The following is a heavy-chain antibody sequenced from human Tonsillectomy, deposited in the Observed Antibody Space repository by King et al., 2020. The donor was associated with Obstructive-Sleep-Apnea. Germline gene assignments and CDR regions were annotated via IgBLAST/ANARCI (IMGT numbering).Heavy chain of an antibody. Sequence: VQLVESGGGLVQPGGSLRLSCAGSVFTFCSYAMSWVRQAPGKGLEWVSGIRGRGGSTSYAGSVKGRVTSSTDNSKNKLYLQMNSLRAEDTAVYYCAKDSMDYDILTGPVDYRGQGTLVTVSS. D-gene: IGHD3-9*01. J-gene: IGHJ4*02. CDR2: IRGRGGST. CDR1: VFTFCSYA. CDR3: AKDSMDYDILTGPVDY. V-gene: IGHV3-23*04.